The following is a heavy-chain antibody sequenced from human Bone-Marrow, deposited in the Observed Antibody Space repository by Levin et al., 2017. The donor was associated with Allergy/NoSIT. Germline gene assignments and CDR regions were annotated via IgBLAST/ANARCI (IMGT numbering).Heavy chain of an antibody. CDR1: GFTFSSYW. Sequence: GESLKISCAASGFTFSSYWMSWVRQAPGKGLEWVANIKQDGSEKYYVDSVKGRFTISRDNAKNSLYLQMNSLRAEDTAVYYCARASTGSYRYYYYYYGMDVWGQGTTVTVSS. CDR3: ARASTGSYRYYYYYYGMDV. D-gene: IGHD1-26*01. J-gene: IGHJ6*02. CDR2: IKQDGSEK. V-gene: IGHV3-7*01.